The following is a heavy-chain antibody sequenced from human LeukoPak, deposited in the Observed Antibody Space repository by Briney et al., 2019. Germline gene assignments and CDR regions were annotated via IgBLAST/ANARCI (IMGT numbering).Heavy chain of an antibody. D-gene: IGHD3-10*01. CDR2: ISSSSSYI. Sequence: GGSLRLSCTASGFTFSTYDMSWVRQAPGKGLEWVSSISSSSSYIYYADSVKGRFTISRDNAKNSLYLQMNSLRAEDTAVYYCARDLGSSYYWGQGTLVTVSS. V-gene: IGHV3-21*01. CDR3: ARDLGSSYY. CDR1: GFTFSTYD. J-gene: IGHJ4*02.